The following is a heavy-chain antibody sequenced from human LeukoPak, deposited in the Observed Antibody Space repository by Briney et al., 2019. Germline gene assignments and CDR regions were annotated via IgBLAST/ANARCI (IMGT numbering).Heavy chain of an antibody. CDR3: ARDEEGYCSSTSCYFRGYYYYMDV. CDR2: IYTSGNT. V-gene: IGHV4-61*02. D-gene: IGHD2-2*01. J-gene: IGHJ6*03. CDR1: GGSISSDTYY. Sequence: SETLSLTCTVSGGSISSDTYYWSWIRQPAGKGLEWIGRIYTSGNTNYNPSLKSRVTISVDTSKNQFSLKLSSVTAADTAVYYCARDEEGYCSSTSCYFRGYYYYMDVWGKGTTVTVSS.